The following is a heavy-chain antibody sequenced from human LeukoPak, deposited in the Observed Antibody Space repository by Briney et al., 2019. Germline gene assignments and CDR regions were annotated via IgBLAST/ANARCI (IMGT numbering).Heavy chain of an antibody. CDR2: ISGSGGST. CDR3: AKDRGSSWYEAIDY. CDR1: GFTFSSYA. V-gene: IGHV3-23*01. J-gene: IGHJ4*02. Sequence: GGSLRLSCAASGFTFSSYAMSWVRQAPGKGLEWVSAISGSGGSTYYADSVKGRFTISRDNSKNTLYLQMNSLRAEDTAVYYCAKDRGSSWYEAIDYWGQGTLVTVPS. D-gene: IGHD6-13*01.